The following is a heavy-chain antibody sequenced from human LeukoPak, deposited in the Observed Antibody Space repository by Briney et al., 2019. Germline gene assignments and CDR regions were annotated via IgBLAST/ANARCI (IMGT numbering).Heavy chain of an antibody. CDR1: GFTFSRYG. CDR3: ARGGDYSGYDY. J-gene: IGHJ4*02. Sequence: GGSLRLSCTASGFTFSRYGMHWVRQAPGKGLESVAAIWYDGSNKHYADSVEGRFTISRDNSKNTVYLQMSSLRAEDTALYYCARGGDYSGYDYWGQGTLVTASS. V-gene: IGHV3-33*01. CDR2: IWYDGSNK. D-gene: IGHD1-26*01.